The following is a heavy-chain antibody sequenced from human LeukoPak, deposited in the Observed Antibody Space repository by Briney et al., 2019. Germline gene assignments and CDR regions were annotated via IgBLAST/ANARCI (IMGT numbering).Heavy chain of an antibody. CDR3: ARGGGFMAAAGRSIYYYGMDV. V-gene: IGHV4-34*01. Sequence: SETLSLTSAVYGGSFSGYYWSWIRHPPGKGRECTWEINHSGSTTYNPSLKCRVTISVDTSKNQFSLKLSSVTAADTAVYYCARGGGFMAAAGRSIYYYGMDVWGKGTTVTVSS. CDR2: INHSGST. D-gene: IGHD6-13*01. CDR1: GGSFSGYY. J-gene: IGHJ6*04.